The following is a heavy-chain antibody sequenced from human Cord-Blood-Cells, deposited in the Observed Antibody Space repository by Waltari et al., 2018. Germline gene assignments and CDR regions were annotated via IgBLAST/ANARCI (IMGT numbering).Heavy chain of an antibody. Sequence: QLQLVQSGAVVKKPGSSVKVPCKASGGTFSIYAISWLRQAPGQGLEWMGGIIPIFGTENYAQKFQGRVTITADESTSTAYMELSSLRSEDTAVYYCARDPGLEPPTYYMDVWGKGTTVTVSS. CDR3: ARDPGLEPPTYYMDV. CDR2: IIPIFGTE. V-gene: IGHV1-69*01. D-gene: IGHD1-1*01. CDR1: GGTFSIYA. J-gene: IGHJ6*03.